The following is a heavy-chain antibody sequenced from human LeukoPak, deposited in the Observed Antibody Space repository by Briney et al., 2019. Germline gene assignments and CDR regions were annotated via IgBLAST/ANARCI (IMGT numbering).Heavy chain of an antibody. D-gene: IGHD2-15*01. J-gene: IGHJ4*02. Sequence: GASVKVSCKASGYTFTGYYMHWVRQAPGQGLEWMGWINPNSGGTNYAQKFQGRVTMTRDTSISTAYMELSRLRSDDTAVYYCARDPLVAATPPDYWGQGTLVTVSS. CDR3: ARDPLVAATPPDY. CDR1: GYTFTGYY. CDR2: INPNSGGT. V-gene: IGHV1-2*02.